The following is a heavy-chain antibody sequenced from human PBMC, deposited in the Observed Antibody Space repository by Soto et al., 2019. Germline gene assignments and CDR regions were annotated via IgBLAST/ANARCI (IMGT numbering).Heavy chain of an antibody. Sequence: PVGSLRLSCSASGFTFGPYAMHWVRQAPGKGLEWVGAISTAGSNKYYADSVKGRFTISRDNAKNSLYLQMNSLRDEDTAVYFCAKFYGDYYFDYWGQGTLVTVSS. J-gene: IGHJ4*02. CDR1: GFTFGPYA. D-gene: IGHD4-17*01. CDR3: AKFYGDYYFDY. CDR2: ISTAGSNK. V-gene: IGHV3-33*06.